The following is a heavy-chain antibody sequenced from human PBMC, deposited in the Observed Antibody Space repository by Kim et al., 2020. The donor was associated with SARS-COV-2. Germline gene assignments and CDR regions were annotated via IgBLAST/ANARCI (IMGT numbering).Heavy chain of an antibody. D-gene: IGHD4-17*01. CDR2: ISYDGSNK. CDR3: ARDYGGNSGAFDI. Sequence: GGSLRLSCAASGFTFSSYAMHWVRQAQGKGLEWVAVISYDGSNKYYADSVKGRFTISRDNSKNTLYLQMNSLRAEDTAVYYCARDYGGNSGAFDIWGQGTMVTVSS. CDR1: GFTFSSYA. V-gene: IGHV3-30*04. J-gene: IGHJ3*02.